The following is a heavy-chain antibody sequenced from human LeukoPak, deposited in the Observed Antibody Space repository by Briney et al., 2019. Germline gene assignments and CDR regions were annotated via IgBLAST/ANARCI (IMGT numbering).Heavy chain of an antibody. CDR2: INPNSGGT. V-gene: IGHV1-2*06. CDR1: GYTFTGYY. D-gene: IGHD3-3*01. Sequence: GASVKVSCKASGYTFTGYYMHWVRQAPGQGLEWMGRINPNSGGTNYAQKFQGRVTMTRDTSISTAYMELSRLRSDDTAVYYCARDNLRDGGFCDIWGQGTMVTVSS. CDR3: ARDNLRDGGFCDI. J-gene: IGHJ3*02.